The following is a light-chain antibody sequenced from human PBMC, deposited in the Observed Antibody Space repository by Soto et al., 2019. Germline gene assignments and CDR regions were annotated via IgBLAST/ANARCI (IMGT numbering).Light chain of an antibody. Sequence: EIVLTQSPGTLSLSPGEGATLSCRASQSVSSNYLAWYQQKPGQAPRLLISGASSRATGIPDRFSGSGSGTDFTLTISRLEPEDFALYHCQQYSSSPITFGQGTRLEIK. J-gene: IGKJ5*01. V-gene: IGKV3-20*01. CDR1: QSVSSNY. CDR3: QQYSSSPIT. CDR2: GAS.